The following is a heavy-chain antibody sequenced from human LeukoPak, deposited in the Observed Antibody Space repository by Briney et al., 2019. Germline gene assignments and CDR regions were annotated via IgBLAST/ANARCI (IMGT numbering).Heavy chain of an antibody. V-gene: IGHV3-21*01. CDR3: ARERSRVVVLRGPATHWFDP. CDR1: GFTFSSYS. D-gene: IGHD2-21*01. J-gene: IGHJ5*02. Sequence: PGGSLRLSCAASGFTFSSYSMNWVRQAPGKGLEWVSSISSSSSYIYYADSVKGRFTISRGNSKNTLYLQMNSLRAEDTAVYYCARERSRVVVLRGPATHWFDPWGQGTMVTVPS. CDR2: ISSSSSYI.